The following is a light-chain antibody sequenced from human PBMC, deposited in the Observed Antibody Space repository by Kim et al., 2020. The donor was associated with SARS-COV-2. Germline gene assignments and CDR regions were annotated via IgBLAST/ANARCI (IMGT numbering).Light chain of an antibody. V-gene: IGLV3-1*01. J-gene: IGLJ2*01. Sequence: VSPGQTASIPCSGERLGDKYASWYQQKPGQSPVLIMCEDKKRPSGIPERLSGSNSGSTATLTISGTLPMDGGVFYCQAWETTTNVIFGGGTQLAVL. CDR1: RLGDKY. CDR2: EDK. CDR3: QAWETTTNVI.